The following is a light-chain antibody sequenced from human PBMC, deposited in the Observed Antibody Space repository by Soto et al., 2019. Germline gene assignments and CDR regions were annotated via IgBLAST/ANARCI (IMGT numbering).Light chain of an antibody. J-gene: IGKJ4*01. Sequence: IQLTQSPSSLSASVGDRGTTPCRASQSISSYLAWYQQKTGKAPKILIYAASTLQSGVPSRFAGSGSWTDFTLTISSLQPEDFSTYYCQQLESYPSTFGGGTKVDIK. CDR2: AAS. CDR3: QQLESYPST. CDR1: QSISSY. V-gene: IGKV1-9*01.